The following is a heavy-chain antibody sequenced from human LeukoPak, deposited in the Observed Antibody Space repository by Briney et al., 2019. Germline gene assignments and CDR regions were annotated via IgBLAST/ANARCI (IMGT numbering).Heavy chain of an antibody. V-gene: IGHV4-59*01. Sequence: PSETLSLTCTVSGGSISSYYWSWIRQPPGKGLEWIGYIYYSGSTNYNPSLKSRVTISVDTSKNQFSLKLSSVTAADTAVYYCARVGRSRNMDVWGKGTTVTISS. D-gene: IGHD3-10*01. CDR3: ARVGRSRNMDV. CDR2: IYYSGST. J-gene: IGHJ6*03. CDR1: GGSISSYY.